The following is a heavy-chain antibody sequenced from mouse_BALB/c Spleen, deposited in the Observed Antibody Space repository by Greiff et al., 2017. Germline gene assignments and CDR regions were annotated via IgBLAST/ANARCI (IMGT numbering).Heavy chain of an antibody. CDR2: ISSGGSYT. Sequence: DVHLVESGGGLVKPGGSLKLSCAASGFTFSSYAMSWVRQTPEKRLEWVATISSGGSYTYYPDSVKGRFTISRDNAKNTLYLQMSSLRSEDTAMYYCARLGSSGSFWGQGTLVTVSA. CDR3: ARLGSSGSF. J-gene: IGHJ3*01. D-gene: IGHD3-1*01. V-gene: IGHV5-9-3*01. CDR1: GFTFSSYA.